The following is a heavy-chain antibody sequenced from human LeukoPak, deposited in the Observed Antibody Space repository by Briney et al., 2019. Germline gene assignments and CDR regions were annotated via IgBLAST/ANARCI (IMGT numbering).Heavy chain of an antibody. D-gene: IGHD3-10*01. V-gene: IGHV3-23*01. CDR2: ISGSGGST. J-gene: IGHJ4*02. Sequence: GGSLRLSCAASGFTFSSYAMSWVRQAPGKGLEWVSGISGSGGSTYYADSVKGRFTISRDNSKNTFYLKMKSLRAEDTAVYYWGKVPLRGVSSYFDYGAREPWSPSPQ. CDR3: GKVPLRGVSSYFD. CDR1: GFTFSSYA.